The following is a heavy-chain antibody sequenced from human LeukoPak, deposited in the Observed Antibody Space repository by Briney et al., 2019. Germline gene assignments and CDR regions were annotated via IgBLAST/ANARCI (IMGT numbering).Heavy chain of an antibody. J-gene: IGHJ4*02. CDR1: GFTFSSYS. CDR3: AKEDYDYLSNFDY. Sequence: GGSLRLSCAASGFTFSSYSMNRVRQAPGKGLEWVSSISSSSSYIYYADSVKGRFTISRDNAKNSLYLQMNSLRAEDTAVYYCAKEDYDYLSNFDYWGQGTLVTVSS. D-gene: IGHD5-12*01. V-gene: IGHV3-21*01. CDR2: ISSSSSYI.